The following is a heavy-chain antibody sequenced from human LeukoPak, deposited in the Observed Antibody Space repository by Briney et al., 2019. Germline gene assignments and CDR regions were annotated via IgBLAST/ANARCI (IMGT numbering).Heavy chain of an antibody. D-gene: IGHD3-10*01. CDR2: ISGSSGST. CDR3: AKDLPWSMVRGVGGSDY. V-gene: IGHV3-23*01. J-gene: IGHJ4*02. Sequence: PGGSLRLSCATSGFTFFNYAMTWVRQAPGKGPEWVSTISGSSGSTYYADSVKGRFTISRDNAKNTLYLQMNSLRVEDTAVYYCAKDLPWSMVRGVGGSDYWGQGTLVTVSS. CDR1: GFTFFNYA.